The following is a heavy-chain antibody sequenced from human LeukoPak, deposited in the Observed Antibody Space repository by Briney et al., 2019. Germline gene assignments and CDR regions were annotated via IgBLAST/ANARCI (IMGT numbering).Heavy chain of an antibody. Sequence: ASMKVSCKASGYTFTAYYIHWVRQAPGQGLEWMGWIDPNSGDTKYVDKFQGRVTMTRDTSFSTAYMALSSLRSDDTAMYYCARAGGYCGRISCPYYFDYWGQGSLVAVSS. J-gene: IGHJ4*02. V-gene: IGHV1-2*02. CDR1: GYTFTAYY. CDR3: ARAGGYCGRISCPYYFDY. D-gene: IGHD2-15*01. CDR2: IDPNSGDT.